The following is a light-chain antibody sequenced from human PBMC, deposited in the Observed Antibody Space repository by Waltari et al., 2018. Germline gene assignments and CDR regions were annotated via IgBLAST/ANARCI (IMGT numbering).Light chain of an antibody. CDR3: QQYDSFSPVT. J-gene: IGKJ1*01. CDR1: QSIGTY. Sequence: DIQMTQSPSTLSASVGDRVSITCRASQSIGTYLAWYQQKPGKAPKPLIYRASTLESGVPFRFSGSGSGTEFTLTISSLQPDDFATYYCQQYDSFSPVTFGQGTRVDIK. V-gene: IGKV1-5*03. CDR2: RAS.